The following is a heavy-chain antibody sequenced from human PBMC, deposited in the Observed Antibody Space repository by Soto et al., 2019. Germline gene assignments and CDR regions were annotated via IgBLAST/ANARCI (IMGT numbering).Heavy chain of an antibody. Sequence: PSETLSLTCTVSGGSVSSDSYNWDWIRQPPGKGLEWIGTIYYSGSTDYNPSLKSRVTISEDTSNNQFSLKVTSVTAADTAVYYSARFYGNAFDIWGRGATVTVSS. CDR3: ARFYGNAFDI. CDR2: IYYSGST. J-gene: IGHJ3*02. V-gene: IGHV4-39*01. D-gene: IGHD4-17*01. CDR1: GGSVSSDSYN.